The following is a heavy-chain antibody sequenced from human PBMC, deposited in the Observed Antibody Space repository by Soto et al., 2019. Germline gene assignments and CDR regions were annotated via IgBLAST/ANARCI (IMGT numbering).Heavy chain of an antibody. CDR2: INAGNGNT. V-gene: IGHV1-3*01. Sequence: VASLKVSCKASGYTSTSYAMHWVRQAPGQRLEWMGWINAGNGNTKYSQKFQGRVTITRDTSASTAYMELSSLRSEDTAVYYCAGGGYRSSSFSWFDPWGQGTLVTVSS. D-gene: IGHD6-13*01. J-gene: IGHJ5*02. CDR3: AGGGYRSSSFSWFDP. CDR1: GYTSTSYA.